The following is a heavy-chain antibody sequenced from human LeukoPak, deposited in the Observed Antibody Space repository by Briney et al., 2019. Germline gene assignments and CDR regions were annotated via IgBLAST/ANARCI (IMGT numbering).Heavy chain of an antibody. CDR3: ARAHNWKYGSFDF. CDR1: GFTFSSYS. Sequence: PGGSLRFSCAASGFTFSSYSMNWVRQAPGKGLEWVSCISSSSSYIYYADSVKGRFTISRDNAKNSLYLQMNSLRAEDTAVYYCARAHNWKYGSFDFWGQGTLVTVSS. V-gene: IGHV3-21*01. J-gene: IGHJ4*02. CDR2: ISSSSSYI. D-gene: IGHD1-7*01.